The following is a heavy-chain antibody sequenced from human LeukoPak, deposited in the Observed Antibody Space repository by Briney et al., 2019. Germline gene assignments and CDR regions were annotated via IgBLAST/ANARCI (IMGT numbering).Heavy chain of an antibody. D-gene: IGHD3-22*01. CDR1: GGSTSSYY. V-gene: IGHV4-59*01. J-gene: IGHJ6*03. CDR3: ARSSEGRYYYDSSGFSYYYYMDV. CDR2: IYYSGST. Sequence: SETLSLTCTVSGGSTSSYYWSWIRQPPGKGLEWIGYIYYSGSTYYNPSLRSRVTISVDTSKNQFSLKLSSVTAADTAVYYCARSSEGRYYYDSSGFSYYYYMDVWGKGTTVTISS.